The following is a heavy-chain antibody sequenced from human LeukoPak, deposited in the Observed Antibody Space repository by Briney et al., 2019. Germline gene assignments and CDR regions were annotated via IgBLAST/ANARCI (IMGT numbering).Heavy chain of an antibody. CDR2: ISAYNGNT. V-gene: IGHV1-18*01. J-gene: IGHJ6*03. CDR1: GYTFTSYG. CDR3: ARGWEDCSSTSCYYYYMDV. Sequence: ASVKVSCKASGYTFTSYGISWVRQAPGQGLEWMGCISAYNGNTNYAQKLQGRVTMTTDTSTSTAYMELRSLRSDDTAVYYCARGWEDCSSTSCYYYYMDVWGKGTTVTVSS. D-gene: IGHD2-2*01.